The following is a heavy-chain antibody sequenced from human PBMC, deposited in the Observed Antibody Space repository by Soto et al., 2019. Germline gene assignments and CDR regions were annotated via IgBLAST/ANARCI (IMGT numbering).Heavy chain of an antibody. Sequence: QVQLQQWGAGLLKPSETLSLTCAVYGGSFSGYYWSWIRQPPGKGLEWIGEINHSGSTNYNPSPNRRVSISVDTSKNQFSLKLTSVTAADTAVYYCARNRYSSGYYTRSVAFDIWGQGTMVTVSS. D-gene: IGHD3-22*01. J-gene: IGHJ3*02. CDR2: INHSGST. CDR1: GGSFSGYY. V-gene: IGHV4-34*01. CDR3: ARNRYSSGYYTRSVAFDI.